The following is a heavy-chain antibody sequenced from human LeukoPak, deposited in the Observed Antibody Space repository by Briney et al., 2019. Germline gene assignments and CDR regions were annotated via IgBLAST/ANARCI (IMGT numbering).Heavy chain of an antibody. V-gene: IGHV4-34*01. CDR3: ARYLWFEENYYFDY. CDR2: INHSGST. CDR1: GGSFSGYY. Sequence: SETLSLTCAVYGGSFSGYYWSWIRQPPGKGLEWIGEINHSGSTNYNSSLKSRVTISVDTSKNQFSLKLSSVTAADTAVYYCARYLWFEENYYFDYWGQGTLVTVSS. D-gene: IGHD3-10*01. J-gene: IGHJ4*02.